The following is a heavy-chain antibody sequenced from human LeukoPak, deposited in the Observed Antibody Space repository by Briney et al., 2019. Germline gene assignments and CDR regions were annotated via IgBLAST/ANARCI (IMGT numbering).Heavy chain of an antibody. D-gene: IGHD3-22*01. J-gene: IGHJ4*02. V-gene: IGHV4-39*01. Sequence: SETLSLTCIVSGGSISSSGYYWGWIRQPPGKGLEWIGSIYYSGSTYYNPSLKSRVTISVDTSKNQFSLNLRSATAGDTAVYYCARLLEYYDSRGYFDYWGQGTPVTVSS. CDR3: ARLLEYYDSRGYFDY. CDR1: GGSISSSGYY. CDR2: IYYSGST.